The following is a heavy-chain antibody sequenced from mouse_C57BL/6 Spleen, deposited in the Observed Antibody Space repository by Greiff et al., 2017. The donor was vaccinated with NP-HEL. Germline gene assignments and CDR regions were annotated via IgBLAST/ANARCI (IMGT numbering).Heavy chain of an antibody. CDR3: ERNSNWCFDV. Sequence: EVTAVESGGGLVKPGGFLKLSCAASGFTFSDYGMHWVRQAPEKGLEWVAYICSGSSTIYYADTVKGRFTISRDNAKNTLFLQMTSLRSEDTAMYYCERNSNWCFDVWGTGTTVTVSS. J-gene: IGHJ1*03. CDR1: GFTFSDYG. D-gene: IGHD2-5*01. V-gene: IGHV5-17*01. CDR2: ICSGSSTI.